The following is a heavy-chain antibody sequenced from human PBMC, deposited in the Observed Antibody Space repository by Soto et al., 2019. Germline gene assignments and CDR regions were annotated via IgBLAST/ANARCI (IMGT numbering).Heavy chain of an antibody. J-gene: IGHJ5*02. CDR1: GGSISSYY. D-gene: IGHD6-6*01. V-gene: IGHV4-59*01. Sequence: SETLSLTCTVSGGSISSYYWSWIRQPPGKGLEWIGYIYYSGSTNYNPSLKSRVTISVDTSKNQFSLKLSSVTAADTAVYYCARDGEYSSSLWFDPWGQGTLVTVSS. CDR3: ARDGEYSSSLWFDP. CDR2: IYYSGST.